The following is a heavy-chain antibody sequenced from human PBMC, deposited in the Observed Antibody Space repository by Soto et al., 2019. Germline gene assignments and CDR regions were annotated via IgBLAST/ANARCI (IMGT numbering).Heavy chain of an antibody. CDR2: ISSSSSYI. J-gene: IGHJ6*02. CDR1: GFTFSSYS. CDR3: ARDRGEGYYYGSGSSYYYGMDV. V-gene: IGHV3-21*01. D-gene: IGHD3-10*01. Sequence: PGGSLRLSCAASGFTFSSYSMNWVRQAPGKGLEWVSSISSSSSYIYYADSVKGRFTISRDNAKNSLYLQMNSLRAEDTAVYYCARDRGEGYYYGSGSSYYYGMDVWGQGTTVTVSS.